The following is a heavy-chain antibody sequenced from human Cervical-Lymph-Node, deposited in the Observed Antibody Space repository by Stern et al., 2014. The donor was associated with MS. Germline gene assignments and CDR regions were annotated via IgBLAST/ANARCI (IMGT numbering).Heavy chain of an antibody. J-gene: IGHJ6*02. CDR1: GYTFTAYY. CDR3: ARRGMDV. Sequence: VQLEESGAEVKKPGASVKISCRTSGYTFTAYYIHWVRQAPGQGLEWMGRINAASGVTAYAQNFQDRVTMTRDTSINTVYMEMTRLTSDDTAVYFCARRGMDVWGQGTTVTVSS. CDR2: INAASGVT. V-gene: IGHV1-2*06.